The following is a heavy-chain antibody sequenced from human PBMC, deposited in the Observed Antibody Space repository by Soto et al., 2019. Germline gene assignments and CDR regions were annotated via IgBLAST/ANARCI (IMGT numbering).Heavy chain of an antibody. J-gene: IGHJ3*02. V-gene: IGHV1-2*02. CDR3: ARGGGVGVAGSAAFDM. Sequence: QLHLVQSGAVVKKPGASVTVSCSASGYPVTAYYMHWVRQAPGRGLEWMGGINPATGAAKYTQTFQGRVTMTRDTPTSTVFMELSGLTSDETAVFYCARGGGVGVAGSAAFDMWGQGTLVTVSS. CDR2: INPATGAA. D-gene: IGHD3-3*01. CDR1: GYPVTAYY.